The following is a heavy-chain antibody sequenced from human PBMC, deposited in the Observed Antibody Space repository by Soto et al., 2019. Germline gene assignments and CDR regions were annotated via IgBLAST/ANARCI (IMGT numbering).Heavy chain of an antibody. V-gene: IGHV4-30-4*01. D-gene: IGHD5-18*01. CDR2: IYYSGST. CDR1: GGSISSGDYY. J-gene: IGHJ4*02. Sequence: SETLSLTCTVSGGSISSGDYYWSWIRQPPGKGLEWIGYIYYSGSTYYNPSLKSRVTISVDTSKNQFSLKLSSVTAADTAVYYCARAGYSYAEYYFDYWGQGTLVTVSS. CDR3: ARAGYSYAEYYFDY.